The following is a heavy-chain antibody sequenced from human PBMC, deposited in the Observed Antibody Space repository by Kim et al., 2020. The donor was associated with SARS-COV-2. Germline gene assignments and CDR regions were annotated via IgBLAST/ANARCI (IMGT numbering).Heavy chain of an antibody. J-gene: IGHJ4*02. Sequence: YADFVKGRFAISRDNAKNTLYLQMNSLRAGDTAVYYCARGDPGAATYFDSWGQGTLVTVSS. V-gene: IGHV3-74*01. D-gene: IGHD1-26*01. CDR3: ARGDPGAATYFDS.